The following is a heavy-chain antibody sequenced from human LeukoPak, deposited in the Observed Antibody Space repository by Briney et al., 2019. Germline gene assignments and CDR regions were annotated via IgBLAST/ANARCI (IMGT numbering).Heavy chain of an antibody. V-gene: IGHV1-2*02. D-gene: IGHD3-10*01. Sequence: ASVKVSCKASGYTFTGYYMHWVRQAPGQGLEWMGWINPNSGGTNYAQKFQGRVTMTRDTSISTAYMELSRLRSDDTAVYYCARDLGSVALWFGELFTGPYNWFDPWGQGTLVTVSS. CDR1: GYTFTGYY. CDR3: ARDLGSVALWFGELFTGPYNWFDP. CDR2: INPNSGGT. J-gene: IGHJ5*02.